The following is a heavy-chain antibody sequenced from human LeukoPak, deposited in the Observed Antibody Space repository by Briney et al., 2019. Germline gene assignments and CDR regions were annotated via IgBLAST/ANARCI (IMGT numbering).Heavy chain of an antibody. V-gene: IGHV4-39*01. Sequence: PSETLSLTCTVSGGSISSSSYYWGWIRQPPVKGLEWIGSIYYSRSTYYNPSLKSRVTISVDTSKNQFSLKLSSVTAADTAVYYCARAPTVTFFDYWGQGTLVTVSS. D-gene: IGHD4-17*01. CDR2: IYYSRST. CDR1: GGSISSSSYY. CDR3: ARAPTVTFFDY. J-gene: IGHJ4*02.